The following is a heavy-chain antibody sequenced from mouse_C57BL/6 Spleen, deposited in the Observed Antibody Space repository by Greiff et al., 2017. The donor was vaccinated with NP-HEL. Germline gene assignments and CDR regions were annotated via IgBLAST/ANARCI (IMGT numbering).Heavy chain of an antibody. D-gene: IGHD1-1*01. J-gene: IGHJ1*03. CDR3: ARVLRYHWYFDV. CDR2: IDPSDSET. V-gene: IGHV1-52*01. Sequence: SCKASGYTFTSYWMHWVKQRPIQGLEWIGNIDPSDSETHYNQKFKDKATLTVDKSSSTAYMQLSSLTSEDSAVYYCARVLRYHWYFDVWGTGTTVTVSS. CDR1: GYTFTSYW.